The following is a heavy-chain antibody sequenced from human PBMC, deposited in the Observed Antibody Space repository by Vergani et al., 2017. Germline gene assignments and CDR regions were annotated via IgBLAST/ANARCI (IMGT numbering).Heavy chain of an antibody. CDR1: GLTFSAFP. CDR2: ISARYPST. J-gene: IGHJ4*02. Sequence: EVQLLQSGGGVIQPGGPVKLSFAAFGLTFSAFPITWVPQAPGKGLEWVSAISARYPSTYYADSVKGRFTISRDNSKNMLYLQMNSLRAEDTAVYYCARLSYDTTPYLQGGYDCWGQGTLVSVSS. D-gene: IGHD3-22*01. V-gene: IGHV3-23*01. CDR3: ARLSYDTTPYLQGGYDC.